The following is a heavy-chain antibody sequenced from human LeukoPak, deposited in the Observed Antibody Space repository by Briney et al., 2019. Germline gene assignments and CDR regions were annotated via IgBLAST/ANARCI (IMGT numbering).Heavy chain of an antibody. D-gene: IGHD1-26*01. CDR2: INRDGRST. Sequence: GGSLRLSCAASGFTFNNYWMHWVRHGPGKGLVWVSRINRDGRSTSYADSVKGRFTTSRDNAKNTLYLQMNSLRAEDTAEYYCAREWDTGSYWVYFDYWGQGTLVTVSS. V-gene: IGHV3-74*01. CDR3: AREWDTGSYWVYFDY. J-gene: IGHJ4*02. CDR1: GFTFNNYW.